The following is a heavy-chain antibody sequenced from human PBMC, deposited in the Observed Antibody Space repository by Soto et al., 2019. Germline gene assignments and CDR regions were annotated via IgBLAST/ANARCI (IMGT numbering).Heavy chain of an antibody. CDR1: GFTFSNYA. V-gene: IGHV3-23*01. CDR2: ISGSGDNT. J-gene: IGHJ2*01. D-gene: IGHD6-19*01. Sequence: EVQLLESGGGSVQPGGSLRLSCAASGFTFSNYAMTWVRQAPGKGLEWVSVISGSGDNTYYADSVRGRFTISRDNSKSQLYLQMNSLRAEDTAVYYCAKVQWLERACWYCDLWGRGTLVTVSS. CDR3: AKVQWLERACWYCDL.